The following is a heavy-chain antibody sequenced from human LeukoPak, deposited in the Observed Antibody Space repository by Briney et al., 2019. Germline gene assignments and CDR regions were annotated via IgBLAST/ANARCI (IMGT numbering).Heavy chain of an antibody. D-gene: IGHD3-10*01. CDR1: GGSISSSSYY. CDR2: IYYSGST. Sequence: PSETLSLTCTVSGGSISSSSYYWGWIRQPPGKGLEWIGSIYYSGSTYYNPSLKSRVTISVDTSKNQFSLKLSSVTAADTAVYYCARAILLWFGESTPGFDPWGQGTLVTVSS. V-gene: IGHV4-39*01. CDR3: ARAILLWFGESTPGFDP. J-gene: IGHJ5*02.